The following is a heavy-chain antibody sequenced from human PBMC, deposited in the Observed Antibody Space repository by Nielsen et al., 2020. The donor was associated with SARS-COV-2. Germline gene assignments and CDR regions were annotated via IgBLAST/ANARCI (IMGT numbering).Heavy chain of an antibody. D-gene: IGHD2-15*01. CDR1: GFSLSTSGM. CDR2: IYTSGST. Sequence: SGPTLVKPTQTLTLTCTFSGFSLSTSGMCVSWIRQPAGKGLEWIGRIYTSGSTNYNPSLKSRVTISVDTSKNQFSLKLSSVTAADTAVYYCARGAWVVVAATPDPQYYYYGMDVWGQGTTVTVSS. J-gene: IGHJ6*02. V-gene: IGHV4-61*02. CDR3: ARGAWVVVAATPDPQYYYYGMDV.